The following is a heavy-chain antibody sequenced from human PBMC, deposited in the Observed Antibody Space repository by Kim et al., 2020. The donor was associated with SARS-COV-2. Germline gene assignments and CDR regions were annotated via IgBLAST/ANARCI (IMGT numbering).Heavy chain of an antibody. CDR3: ARDLGSP. Sequence: SGGSTYTADSVKGRFTTSRDNSKNTLYLQMNSLRAEDTAVYYCARDLGSPWGQGTLVTVSS. V-gene: IGHV3-66*01. J-gene: IGHJ5*02. CDR2: SGGST.